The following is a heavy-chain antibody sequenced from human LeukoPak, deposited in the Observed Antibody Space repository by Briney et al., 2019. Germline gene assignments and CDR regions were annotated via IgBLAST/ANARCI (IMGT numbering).Heavy chain of an antibody. CDR1: GYTFNGYY. CDR2: INPNSGGT. Sequence: ASVKVSYKASGYTFNGYYIHWVRQAPGQGLEWMGWINPNSGGTNYPQKFQGRVTMTRDTSISTAYMELSRLRSDETAVYYCARQIAGTFYFDYWGQGTLVTVSS. CDR3: ARQIAGTFYFDY. J-gene: IGHJ4*02. V-gene: IGHV1-2*02. D-gene: IGHD2/OR15-2a*01.